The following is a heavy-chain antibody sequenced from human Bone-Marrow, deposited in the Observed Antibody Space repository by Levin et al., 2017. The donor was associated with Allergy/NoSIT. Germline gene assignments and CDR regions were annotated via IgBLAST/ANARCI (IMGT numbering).Heavy chain of an antibody. J-gene: IGHJ6*02. Sequence: GGSLRLSCAASGLSFSNYDMNWVRQAPGKGLEWVSSISGGSSRIYYADSVKGRFTISRDNAKNSLYLQMNSLRVEDTAFYYCASWAMFYYDGSDFDYFYYGMDVWGQGTTVTVSS. CDR3: ASWAMFYYDGSDFDYFYYGMDV. V-gene: IGHV3-21*06. D-gene: IGHD3-16*01. CDR2: ISGGSSRI. CDR1: GLSFSNYD.